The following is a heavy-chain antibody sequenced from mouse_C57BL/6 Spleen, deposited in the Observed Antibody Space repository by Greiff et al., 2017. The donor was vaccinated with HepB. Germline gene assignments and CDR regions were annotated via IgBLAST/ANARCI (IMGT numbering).Heavy chain of an antibody. V-gene: IGHV1-78*01. J-gene: IGHJ3*01. Sequence: VQLQQSDAELVKPGASVKISCKVSGYTFTDHTIHWMKQRPEQGLEWIGYIYPRDGSTKYNEKSKGKATLTADKSSSTAYMQFNSLTSADSAVYCCASRGDSSGPAWFAYWAQGTLVTVSA. CDR1: GYTFTDHT. CDR3: ASRGDSSGPAWFAY. D-gene: IGHD3-2*02. CDR2: IYPRDGST.